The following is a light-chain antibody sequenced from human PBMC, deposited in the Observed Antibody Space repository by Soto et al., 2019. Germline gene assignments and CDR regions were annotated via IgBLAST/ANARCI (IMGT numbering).Light chain of an antibody. J-gene: IGKJ1*01. V-gene: IGKV1-39*01. CDR1: QTINCY. CDR2: AAS. CDR3: QQTYSTPRT. Sequence: DIQMTQSPSSLSASVGDSVTISCRASQTINCYLNWYQQKPGKAPKLLIYAASNLQSGVPSRFSGSGSGTDFTLTISSLQPEDFATYYCQQTYSTPRTFGPGTKVDIK.